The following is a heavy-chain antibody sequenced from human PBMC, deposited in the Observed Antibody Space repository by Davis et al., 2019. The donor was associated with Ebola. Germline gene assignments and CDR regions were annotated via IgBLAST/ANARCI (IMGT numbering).Heavy chain of an antibody. J-gene: IGHJ3*02. Sequence: GESLKISCAASGFTFSSYAMSWVRQAPGKGLEWVSAISGSGGSTYYADSVKGRFTISRDNSKNTLYLQMNSLRAEDTAVYYCAKTQWELLLHDAFDIWGQGTMVTVSS. CDR1: GFTFSSYA. CDR2: ISGSGGST. D-gene: IGHD1-26*01. CDR3: AKTQWELLLHDAFDI. V-gene: IGHV3-23*01.